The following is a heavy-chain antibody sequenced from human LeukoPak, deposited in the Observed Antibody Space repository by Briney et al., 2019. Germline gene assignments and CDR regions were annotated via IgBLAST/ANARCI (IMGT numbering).Heavy chain of an antibody. V-gene: IGHV4-39*07. CDR3: AASPGGEGYYYGMDV. CDR1: GGSISGSSYY. D-gene: IGHD3-10*01. J-gene: IGHJ6*02. CDR2: IYYSGST. Sequence: SETLSLTCTVSGGSISGSSYYWGWIRQPPGKGLEWIGSIYYSGSTYYNPSLKSRVTISVDTSKNQFSLKLSSVTAADTAVYYCAASPGGEGYYYGMDVWGQGTTVTVSS.